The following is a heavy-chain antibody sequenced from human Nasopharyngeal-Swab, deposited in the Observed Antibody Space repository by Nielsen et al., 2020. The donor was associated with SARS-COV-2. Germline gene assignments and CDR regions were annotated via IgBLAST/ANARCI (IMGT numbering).Heavy chain of an antibody. CDR1: GFTFSDYY. V-gene: IGHV3-7*01. CDR3: ARDVNGSPLGY. J-gene: IGHJ4*02. CDR2: IKQDGSEK. Sequence: GESLKISCAASGFTFSDYYMSWVRQAPGKGLEWVANIKQDGSEKYYVDSVKGRFTISRDNAKNSLYLQMNSLRAEDTAVYYCARDVNGSPLGYWGQGTLVTVSS. D-gene: IGHD2-15*01.